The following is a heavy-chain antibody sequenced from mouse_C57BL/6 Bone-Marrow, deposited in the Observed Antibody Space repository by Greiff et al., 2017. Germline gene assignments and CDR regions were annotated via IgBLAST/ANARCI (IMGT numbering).Heavy chain of an antibody. CDR2: IYPRSGNT. V-gene: IGHV1-81*01. CDR3: ARRGCYAYYFDY. D-gene: IGHD6-5*01. Sequence: VQLQQSGAELARPGASVKLSCKASGYTFTSYGISWVKQRTGQGLEWIGEIYPRSGNTYYNDKFKGKATLTADKSSSTAYMELRSLTSEDSAVYFCARRGCYAYYFDYWGQGTTLTVSS. J-gene: IGHJ2*01. CDR1: GYTFTSYG.